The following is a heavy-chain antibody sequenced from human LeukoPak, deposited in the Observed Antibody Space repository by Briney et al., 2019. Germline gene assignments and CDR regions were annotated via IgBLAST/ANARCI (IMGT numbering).Heavy chain of an antibody. CDR1: GYTFTSYG. V-gene: IGHV1-18*01. CDR2: ISAYNGNT. CDR3: ARQEWEGPYYYGMDV. D-gene: IGHD1-26*01. Sequence: ASVKVSCKASGYTFTSYGISWVRQAPGQGLEWMGWISAYNGNTNYAQKLQGRVTMTTDTSTSTAYMELRSLRSDDTAVYYCARQEWEGPYYYGMDVWGQGTTVTVSS. J-gene: IGHJ6*02.